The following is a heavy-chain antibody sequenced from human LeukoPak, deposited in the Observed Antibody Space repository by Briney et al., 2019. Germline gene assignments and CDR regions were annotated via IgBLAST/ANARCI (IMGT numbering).Heavy chain of an antibody. CDR3: ARDTVYYDSSGYLGVFDY. CDR1: GGSISSYY. Sequence: SETLSLTCTVSGGSISSYYWSWIRQPPGKGLEWIGYIYYSGSTNYNPSLKSRVTMSLDTSKNQFSLKLSSVTAADTAVYYCARDTVYYDSSGYLGVFDYWGQGTLVTVSS. J-gene: IGHJ4*02. CDR2: IYYSGST. D-gene: IGHD3-22*01. V-gene: IGHV4-59*12.